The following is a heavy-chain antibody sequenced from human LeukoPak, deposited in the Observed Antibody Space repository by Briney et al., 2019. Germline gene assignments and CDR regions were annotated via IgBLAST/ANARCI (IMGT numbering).Heavy chain of an antibody. Sequence: PSETLSLTCTVSGGSISSYYWSWIRQPAGKGLEWIGRIYTSGSTNYNPSLKSRVTMSVDTSKNQFSLKLSSVAAADTAVYYCARGIGNRFLEWYNWFDPWGQGTLVTVSS. CDR2: IYTSGST. V-gene: IGHV4-4*07. CDR1: GGSISSYY. D-gene: IGHD3-3*01. J-gene: IGHJ5*02. CDR3: ARGIGNRFLEWYNWFDP.